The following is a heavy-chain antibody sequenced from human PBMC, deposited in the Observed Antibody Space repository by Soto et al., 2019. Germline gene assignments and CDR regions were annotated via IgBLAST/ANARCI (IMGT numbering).Heavy chain of an antibody. CDR2: INRSGST. V-gene: IGHV4-34*02. Sequence: QVQLQQWCTGLLKPSETLSLSCAVYGESFSGYYWSWIRQPPGKGLEWIGEINRSGSTKYNPSLKSRVTISVDTSKNQFSLKLSSVTAADTAVYYCARGRDLGGTYLDYWGQGTLVTVSS. J-gene: IGHJ4*02. D-gene: IGHD1-1*01. CDR1: GESFSGYY. CDR3: ARGRDLGGTYLDY.